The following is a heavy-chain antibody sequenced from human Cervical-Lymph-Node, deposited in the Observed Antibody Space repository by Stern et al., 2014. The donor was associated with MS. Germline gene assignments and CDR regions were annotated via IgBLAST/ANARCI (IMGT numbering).Heavy chain of an antibody. Sequence: QVQLVQSGSELKEPGASVKVSCKASGYTLTNYPMNWVRQAPGQGLEWMGWIKNKAGNSTYAQGFTGRFVFSLDTSVSTAYLHISSLKAEDTAVYYCARDFVDTAMITRSDYLDSWGQGTLVTVSS. J-gene: IGHJ4*02. D-gene: IGHD5-18*01. V-gene: IGHV7-4-1*02. CDR2: IKNKAGNS. CDR3: ARDFVDTAMITRSDYLDS. CDR1: GYTLTNYP.